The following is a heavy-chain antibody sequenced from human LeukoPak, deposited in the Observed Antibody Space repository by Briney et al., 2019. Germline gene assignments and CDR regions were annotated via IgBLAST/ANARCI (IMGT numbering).Heavy chain of an antibody. CDR3: TKGGNDILTGYFDY. CDR2: ISWNSGSI. J-gene: IGHJ4*02. Sequence: GRSLRLSCAASGFTFDDYAMHWVRHAPGKGLEWVSGISWNSGSIGYADSVKGRFTISRDNAKNSLYLQMNSLRAEDAALYYCTKGGNDILTGYFDYWGQGTLVTVSS. CDR1: GFTFDDYA. D-gene: IGHD3-9*01. V-gene: IGHV3-9*01.